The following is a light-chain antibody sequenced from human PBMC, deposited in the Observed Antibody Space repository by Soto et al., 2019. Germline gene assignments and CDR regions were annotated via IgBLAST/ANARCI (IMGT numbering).Light chain of an antibody. V-gene: IGKV3-20*01. CDR3: QQYGRSPPSWT. CDR2: GAS. J-gene: IGKJ1*01. Sequence: ETVLTQSPGTLSLSPGERATLSCRASQSVSSSDLAWYQQKPGQAPRLLIYGASRRATSIPDRFSGSGSGTDFTLTISRLEPEDFAVYYCQQYGRSPPSWTFGQGTKVEIK. CDR1: QSVSSSD.